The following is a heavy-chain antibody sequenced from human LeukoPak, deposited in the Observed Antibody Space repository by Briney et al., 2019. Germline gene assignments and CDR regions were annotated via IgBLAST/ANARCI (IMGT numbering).Heavy chain of an antibody. V-gene: IGHV3-9*01. J-gene: IGHJ4*02. CDR2: ISWNSGNI. CDR3: AKGLYSYGHSLIDY. CDR1: GFTFEDYA. D-gene: IGHD5-18*01. Sequence: GRSLRLSCAVSGFTFEDYAMHWVRQAPGKGLEWVSGISWNSGNIGYADSVKGRFTISRDNAKNSLYLQMNSLRAEDTALYYCAKGLYSYGHSLIDYWGQGTLVTVSS.